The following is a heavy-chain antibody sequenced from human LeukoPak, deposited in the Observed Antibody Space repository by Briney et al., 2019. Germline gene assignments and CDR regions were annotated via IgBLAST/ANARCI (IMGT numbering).Heavy chain of an antibody. CDR1: GGSISSYY. CDR3: ARGSQTVLRKYYMDV. Sequence: PSETLSLTCTVSGGSISSYYWNWIRQPPGKGLEWIGYIYYSGSTNYNPSLKSRVTISVDTSKNQFSLKLSSVTAADTAVYYCARGSQTVLRKYYMDVWGKGTTVTVSS. J-gene: IGHJ6*03. D-gene: IGHD3-3*01. V-gene: IGHV4-59*12. CDR2: IYYSGST.